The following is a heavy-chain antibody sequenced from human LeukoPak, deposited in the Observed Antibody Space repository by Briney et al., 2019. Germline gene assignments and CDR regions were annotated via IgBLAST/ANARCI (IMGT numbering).Heavy chain of an antibody. Sequence: GRSLRLSCAASGFTFTSYAMSWVRQAPGKGLEWVSVISGSGGSTYYADSVKGRFTISRDNSKNTLYLQMNSLRAEDTVVYYCARGDYYDSSGNFNDAFDIWGQGTMVTV. CDR2: ISGSGGST. CDR1: GFTFTSYA. CDR3: ARGDYYDSSGNFNDAFDI. D-gene: IGHD3-22*01. J-gene: IGHJ3*02. V-gene: IGHV3-23*01.